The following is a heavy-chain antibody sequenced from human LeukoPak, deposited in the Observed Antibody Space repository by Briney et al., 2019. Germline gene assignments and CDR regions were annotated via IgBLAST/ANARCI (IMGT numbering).Heavy chain of an antibody. Sequence: ASVKVSCKASGYTFTSYDINWVRQATGQGLEWMGWMNPDSGNTGYAQKLQGRVTMTRNTSISTAYMELSSLRSEDTAVYYCARGGSTTVVTPRDYWGQGALVTVSS. J-gene: IGHJ4*02. CDR1: GYTFTSYD. V-gene: IGHV1-8*01. CDR2: MNPDSGNT. D-gene: IGHD4-23*01. CDR3: ARGGSTTVVTPRDY.